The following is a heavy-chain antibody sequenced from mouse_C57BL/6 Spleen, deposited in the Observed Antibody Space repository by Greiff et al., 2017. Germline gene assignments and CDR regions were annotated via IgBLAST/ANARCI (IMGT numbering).Heavy chain of an antibody. CDR3: ARRAVYYGSSLYAMDY. CDR1: GYTFTSYW. CDR2: IDPSDSYT. V-gene: IGHV1-69*01. D-gene: IGHD1-1*01. Sequence: QVQLQQPGAELVMPGASVKLSCKASGYTFTSYWMHWVKQRPGQGLEWIGEIDPSDSYTNYNQKFKGKSTLTGDKSSSTAYMQLSSLTSEDSAVYYCARRAVYYGSSLYAMDYWGQGTSVTVSS. J-gene: IGHJ4*01.